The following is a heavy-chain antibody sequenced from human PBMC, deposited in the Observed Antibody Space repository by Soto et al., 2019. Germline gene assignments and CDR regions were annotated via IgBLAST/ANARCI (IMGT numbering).Heavy chain of an antibody. CDR1: GYTFTSYA. V-gene: IGHV1-3*01. CDR2: INAGNGNT. CDR3: AREQVVVVPAAPPNYYYYMDV. J-gene: IGHJ6*03. Sequence: VASVKVSCKASGYTFTSYAMHWVRQAPGQRLEWMGWINAGNGNTKYSQKFQGRVTITRDTSASTAYMELSSLRSEDTAVYYCAREQVVVVPAAPPNYYYYMDVWGKGTTVTVSS. D-gene: IGHD2-2*01.